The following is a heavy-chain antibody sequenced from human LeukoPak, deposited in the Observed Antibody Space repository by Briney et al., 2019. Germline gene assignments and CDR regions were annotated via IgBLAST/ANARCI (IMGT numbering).Heavy chain of an antibody. Sequence: SETLSLTCTVSGGSISSYYWSWIRQPPGKGLVWIGYIYYSGSTNYNPSLKSRVTISVDTSKNQFSLKLSSVTAADTAVYYCARDRVLGYWGQGTLVTVSS. J-gene: IGHJ4*02. V-gene: IGHV4-59*01. CDR3: ARDRVLGY. CDR1: GGSISSYY. CDR2: IYYSGST.